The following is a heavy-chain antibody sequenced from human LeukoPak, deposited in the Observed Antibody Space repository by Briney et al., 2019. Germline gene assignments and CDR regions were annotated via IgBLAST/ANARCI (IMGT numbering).Heavy chain of an antibody. CDR3: AKDRRYNLNDGGYFEY. Sequence: PGGSLRLSCAASGFTFSSYAMSWVRQAPGKGLEWVSGITGSGAATSYAHSVGGRFTISRDNSTNTLFLRVNSLRGEDTAVYYCAKDRRYNLNDGGYFEYWGQGTLVTVSS. CDR2: ITGSGAAT. J-gene: IGHJ4*02. D-gene: IGHD1-1*01. CDR1: GFTFSSYA. V-gene: IGHV3-23*01.